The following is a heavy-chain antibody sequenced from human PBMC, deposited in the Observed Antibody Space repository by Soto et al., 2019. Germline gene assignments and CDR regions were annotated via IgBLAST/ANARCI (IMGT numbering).Heavy chain of an antibody. V-gene: IGHV3-23*01. CDR1: GFTFSSYA. J-gene: IGHJ4*02. CDR2: ISGSGGST. D-gene: IGHD3-10*01. Sequence: GGSLRLSCAASGFTFSSYAMSWVRQAPGKGLEWVSAISGSGGSTYYADSVKGRFTISRDNSKNTLYLQMNSLRAEDTAVYYCAKGLIRVTRGLLFDYWGQGTLVTVSS. CDR3: AKGLIRVTRGLLFDY.